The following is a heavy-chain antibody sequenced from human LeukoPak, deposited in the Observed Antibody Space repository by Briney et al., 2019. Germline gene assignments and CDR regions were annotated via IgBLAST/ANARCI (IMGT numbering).Heavy chain of an antibody. Sequence: ASVKVSCKASGYTFSNYGMTWVRQAPGQGLEWMGWISAYNGNTNYAQKLQGRVTVTTDTSTGTAYMELRSLRSDDTAVYYCARGSESFDYWGQGTLVTVSS. D-gene: IGHD3-10*01. CDR2: ISAYNGNT. CDR3: ARGSESFDY. J-gene: IGHJ4*02. CDR1: GYTFSNYG. V-gene: IGHV1-18*01.